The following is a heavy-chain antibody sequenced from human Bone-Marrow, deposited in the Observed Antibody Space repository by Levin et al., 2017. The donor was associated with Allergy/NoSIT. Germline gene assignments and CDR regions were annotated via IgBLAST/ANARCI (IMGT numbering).Heavy chain of an antibody. CDR3: ARWSRGGSSSFSYFDY. CDR2: IYHSGST. J-gene: IGHJ4*02. D-gene: IGHD6-13*01. Sequence: HSQTLSLTCAVSGGSISSSDWWSWVRQPPGKGLEWIGEIYHSGSTNYNPSLKSRVTISVDKSKNQFSLKLSSVTAADTAVYYCARWSRGGSSSFSYFDYWGQGTLVTVSS. V-gene: IGHV4-4*02. CDR1: GGSISSSDW.